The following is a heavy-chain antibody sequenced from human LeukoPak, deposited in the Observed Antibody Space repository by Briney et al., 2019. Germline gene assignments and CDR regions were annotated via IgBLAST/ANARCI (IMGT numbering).Heavy chain of an antibody. CDR3: ARMEGYSSSWYDDY. CDR1: GFTFSSYS. CDR2: ISSSSSYI. J-gene: IGHJ4*02. D-gene: IGHD6-13*01. Sequence: PGGSLRLSCAASGFTFSSYSMNWVRQAPGKGLEWVSSISSSSSYIYYADSVKGLFTISRDNGKNSLYLQMNSLRAEDTAVYYCARMEGYSSSWYDDYWGQGTLVTVSS. V-gene: IGHV3-21*01.